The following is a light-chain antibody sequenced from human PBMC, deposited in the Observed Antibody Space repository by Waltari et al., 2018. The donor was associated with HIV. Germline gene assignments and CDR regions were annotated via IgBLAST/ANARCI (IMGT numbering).Light chain of an antibody. CDR3: QAWDTTTAV. CDR2: SDA. Sequence: YDLTQPPSVSVSPGQTATITCSGDKLGNKYVSWYRQRPGQHPVLVIYSDAKRPSGIPELFSGSNSGSTATLTISGTQAMDEGDYYCQAWDTTTAVFGTGTRVTVL. V-gene: IGLV3-1*01. J-gene: IGLJ1*01. CDR1: KLGNKY.